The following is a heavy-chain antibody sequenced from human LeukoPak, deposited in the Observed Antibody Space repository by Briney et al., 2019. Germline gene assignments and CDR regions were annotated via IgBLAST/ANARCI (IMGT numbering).Heavy chain of an antibody. D-gene: IGHD2/OR15-2a*01. CDR2: ISSSSSYI. V-gene: IGHV3-21*01. CDR3: ARGAFLEYFQH. Sequence: GGSLRLSCAASGFTFSSYSMNWVRQAPGKGLEWVSSISSSSSYIYYADSVKGRFTISRDNAKNSLYLQMNSLRAEDTAVYYCARGAFLEYFQHWGQGTLSPSPQ. CDR1: GFTFSSYS. J-gene: IGHJ1*01.